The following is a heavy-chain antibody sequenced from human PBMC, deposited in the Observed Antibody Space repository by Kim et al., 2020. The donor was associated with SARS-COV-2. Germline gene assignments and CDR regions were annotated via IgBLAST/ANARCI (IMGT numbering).Heavy chain of an antibody. CDR1: GFTFSSYE. CDR3: ARSLVLAFDY. Sequence: GGSLRLSCAASGFTFSSYEMNWVRQAPGKGLEWVSYISSSGSTIYYADSVKGRFTISRDNAKNSLYLQMNSLRAEDTAVYYCARSLVLAFDYWGKGTLVTVSS. J-gene: IGHJ4*02. V-gene: IGHV3-48*03. CDR2: ISSSGSTI. D-gene: IGHD2-8*02.